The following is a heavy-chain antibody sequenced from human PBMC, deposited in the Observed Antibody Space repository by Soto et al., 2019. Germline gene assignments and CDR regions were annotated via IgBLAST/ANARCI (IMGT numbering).Heavy chain of an antibody. D-gene: IGHD2-2*01. V-gene: IGHV3-73*01. CDR2: IRGKASTYAT. Sequence: EVQLVESGGGLVQPGGSLKLSCVASGYTFSGSAFQWVRQASGKGLEWVGGIRGKASTYATAYAESVRGRFTISRDESKNTALLQMDRLKTEDTAVYYCTPKYRSRARCQTWGQGSRVTV. J-gene: IGHJ5*02. CDR3: TPKYRSRARCQT. CDR1: GYTFSGSA.